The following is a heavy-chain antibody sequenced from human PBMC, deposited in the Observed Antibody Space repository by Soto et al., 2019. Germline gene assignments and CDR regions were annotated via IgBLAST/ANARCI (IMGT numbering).Heavy chain of an antibody. CDR1: GYTFTSYG. V-gene: IGHV1-18*01. D-gene: IGHD3-10*01. Sequence: ASVKVSCKASGYTFTSYGISWVRQAPRQGLEWMGWISAYSGSTNYAQKFQGWVTMTRDTSISTAYMELSRLRSDDTAVYYCAREGRDYYGSGSYHAFDIWGQGTMVTVSS. CDR2: ISAYSGST. J-gene: IGHJ3*02. CDR3: AREGRDYYGSGSYHAFDI.